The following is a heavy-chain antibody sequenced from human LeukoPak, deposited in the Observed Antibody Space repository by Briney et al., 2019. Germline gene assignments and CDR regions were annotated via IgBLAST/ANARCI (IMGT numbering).Heavy chain of an antibody. Sequence: GGSLRLSCAASGFTFDDYAMHWVRQAPGKGLEWVSLISWDGGSTYYADSVKGRFTTSRDNSKNSLYLQMNSLRAEDTALYYCAKEGAVAGRGKNYFGYWGQGTLVTVSS. J-gene: IGHJ4*02. CDR3: AKEGAVAGRGKNYFGY. V-gene: IGHV3-43D*03. CDR1: GFTFDDYA. D-gene: IGHD6-19*01. CDR2: ISWDGGST.